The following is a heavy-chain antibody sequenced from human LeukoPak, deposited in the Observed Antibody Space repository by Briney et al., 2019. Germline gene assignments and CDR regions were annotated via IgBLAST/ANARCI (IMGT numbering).Heavy chain of an antibody. Sequence: SQTLSLTCAVSGVSISSGGYSWSWIRQPPGKGLEWIGYIYHSGSTYYNPSLKSRVTISVDRSKNQFSLKLSSVTAADTAVYYCAREVVVVVTATPHHYFDYWGQGTLVTVSS. CDR2: IYHSGST. V-gene: IGHV4-30-2*01. CDR3: AREVVVVVTATPHHYFDY. CDR1: GVSISSGGYS. D-gene: IGHD2-15*01. J-gene: IGHJ4*02.